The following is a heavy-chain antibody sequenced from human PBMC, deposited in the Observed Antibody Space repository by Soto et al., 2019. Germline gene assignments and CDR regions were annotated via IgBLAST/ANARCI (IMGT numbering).Heavy chain of an antibody. CDR2: ISWNSGAR. CDR3: AKEIRASSQYDAFDL. D-gene: IGHD1-26*01. J-gene: IGHJ3*01. Sequence: GGSLRLSCVASGLSFQFNNFAMHWVRQAPGKGLEWVSGISWNSGARDYADSVKGRFTISRDNAKKSIYLTMGSLRPDDSALYYCAKEIRASSQYDAFDLWGQGTQGTVSS. V-gene: IGHV3-9*01. CDR1: GLSFQFNNFA.